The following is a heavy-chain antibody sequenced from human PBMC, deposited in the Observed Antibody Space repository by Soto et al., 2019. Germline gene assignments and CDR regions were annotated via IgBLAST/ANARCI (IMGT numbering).Heavy chain of an antibody. CDR3: ANPVANDAFDI. D-gene: IGHD2-21*01. CDR1: GGTFSSYA. CDR2: IIPIFGTA. Sequence: GASVKVSCKPSGGTFSSYAIICLRQAPGQGLEWMGGIIPIFGTANYAQKFQGRVTITSDESTSTAYMELSSLTSEDTAVYYCANPVANDAFDIWGQGTMVTVSS. J-gene: IGHJ3*02. V-gene: IGHV1-69*13.